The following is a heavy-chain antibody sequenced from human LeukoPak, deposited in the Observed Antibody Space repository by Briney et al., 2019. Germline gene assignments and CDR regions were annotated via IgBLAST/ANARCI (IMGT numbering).Heavy chain of an antibody. J-gene: IGHJ4*02. CDR1: GFPFSSYS. CDR3: AKDRGYSYGYFDY. D-gene: IGHD5-18*01. Sequence: GGSLSLTCPSFGFPFSSYSMNWIHQAPGQGLDSVSSISSSSSYIYYADSVKGRFTISRDNSKNTLYLQMDSLRAEDTAVYYCAKDRGYSYGYFDYWGQGTLVTVSS. V-gene: IGHV3-21*01. CDR2: ISSSSSYI.